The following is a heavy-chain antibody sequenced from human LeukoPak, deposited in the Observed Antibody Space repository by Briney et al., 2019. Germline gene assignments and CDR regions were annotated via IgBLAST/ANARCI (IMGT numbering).Heavy chain of an antibody. CDR3: ARDRIAAAGIRTIYYFDY. Sequence: PGGSLRLSCAASGFTFSSYWMSWVRQAPGKGLEWVANIKRDGSEKYYVDSVKGRFTISRDNAKNSLYLQMDSLRAEDTAVYYCARDRIAAAGIRTIYYFDYWGQGTLVTVSS. V-gene: IGHV3-7*04. D-gene: IGHD6-13*01. CDR2: IKRDGSEK. J-gene: IGHJ4*02. CDR1: GFTFSSYW.